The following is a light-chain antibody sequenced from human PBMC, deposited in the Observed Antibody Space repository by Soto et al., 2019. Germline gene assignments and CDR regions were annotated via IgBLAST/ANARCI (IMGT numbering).Light chain of an antibody. CDR1: QSVGSSY. V-gene: IGKV3-20*01. Sequence: EVVLTQSPGTLSLSPGEIATLSCRASQSVGSSYLAWYQQRPGQTPRLLIYGASSRAPGLPDRFSGSGSGTDFTLSISRLEPEDFAVYYCQHYGTSPPYTFGQGTKLEIK. J-gene: IGKJ2*01. CDR3: QHYGTSPPYT. CDR2: GAS.